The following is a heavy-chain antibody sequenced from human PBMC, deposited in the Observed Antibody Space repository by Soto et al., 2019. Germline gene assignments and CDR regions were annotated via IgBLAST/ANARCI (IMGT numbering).Heavy chain of an antibody. V-gene: IGHV3-30*18. CDR2: ISYDGSNK. CDR3: AKDHSWTTTVTRLPPPPPDH. Sequence: QVQLVESGGGVVQPGRSLRLSCAASGFTFSSYGMHWVRQAPGKGLEWVAVISYDGSNKYYADSVKGRFTISRDNSKNTLYLQMNSLRAEDTAVYYCAKDHSWTTTVTRLPPPPPDHWGQGTLVTVSS. CDR1: GFTFSSYG. D-gene: IGHD4-17*01. J-gene: IGHJ4*02.